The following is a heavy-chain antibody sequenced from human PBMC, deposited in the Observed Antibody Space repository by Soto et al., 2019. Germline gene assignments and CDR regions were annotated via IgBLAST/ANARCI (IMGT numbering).Heavy chain of an antibody. CDR3: AARKYCPSTTCFDY. CDR2: IYSDGHT. D-gene: IGHD2-2*01. V-gene: IGHV3-53*01. CDR1: GFNVSMAY. Sequence: GGSLRLSCAASGFNVSMAYITWVRHVPGKRLELVSIIYSDGHTYYTDSVKGRFTVSRDRSNNTLYLQMNSLRVEDAAIYYCAARKYCPSTTCFDYWGQGTPVTVSS. J-gene: IGHJ4*02.